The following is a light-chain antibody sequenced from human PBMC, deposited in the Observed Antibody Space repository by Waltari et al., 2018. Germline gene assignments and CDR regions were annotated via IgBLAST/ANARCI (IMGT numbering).Light chain of an antibody. J-gene: IGLJ2*01. CDR1: NIGRKS. CDR3: QVWDGSTDVV. CDR2: DDS. V-gene: IGLV3-21*02. Sequence: SYVLTQPPSVSVAPGPTARVTCGGNNIGRKSEHWYQQRPGQAPILVLYDDSDRPSGIPDRFSGSNSGNTATLTISRVEAGDEADYYCQVWDGSTDVVFGGGTKLTVL.